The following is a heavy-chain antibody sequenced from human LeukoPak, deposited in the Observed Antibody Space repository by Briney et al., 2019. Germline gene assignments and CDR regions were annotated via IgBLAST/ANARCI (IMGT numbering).Heavy chain of an antibody. CDR3: ARAMGSTVTTFPDY. CDR1: GFTFSSYG. D-gene: IGHD4-17*01. V-gene: IGHV3-33*01. Sequence: GGSLRLSCAASGFTFSSYGMHWVRQAPGKGLEWVAVIWYDGSNKYYADSVKGRFTITRDNSKNTLYLQMNSLRAEDTAVYYCARAMGSTVTTFPDYWGQGTLVTVSS. J-gene: IGHJ4*02. CDR2: IWYDGSNK.